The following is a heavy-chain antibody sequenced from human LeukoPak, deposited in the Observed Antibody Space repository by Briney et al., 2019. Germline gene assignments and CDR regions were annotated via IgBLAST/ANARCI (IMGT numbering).Heavy chain of an antibody. Sequence: ASVKVSCKASGYTFTSYGISWVRQAPGQGLEWMGWISAYNGNTNYAQKLQGRVTMTTDTSTSTAYMELRSLRSDDTAVYYCARRGRWLQFRLYSWFDPWGQGTLVTVSS. CDR2: ISAYNGNT. CDR3: ARRGRWLQFRLYSWFDP. D-gene: IGHD5-24*01. V-gene: IGHV1-18*01. CDR1: GYTFTSYG. J-gene: IGHJ5*02.